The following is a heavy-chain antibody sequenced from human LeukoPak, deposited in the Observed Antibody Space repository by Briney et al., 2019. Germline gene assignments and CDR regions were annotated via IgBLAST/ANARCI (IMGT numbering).Heavy chain of an antibody. J-gene: IGHJ6*02. Sequence: SETLSLTCTVSSGSISSSSYYWGWIRQPPGKGLEWIGSIYYSGSTYYNPSLKSRVTISVDTSKNQFSLKLSSVTAADTAVYYCARHLRDLITMVREGGYYYGMDVWGQGTTVTVSS. D-gene: IGHD3-10*01. CDR1: SGSISSSSYY. CDR3: ARHLRDLITMVREGGYYYGMDV. CDR2: IYYSGST. V-gene: IGHV4-39*01.